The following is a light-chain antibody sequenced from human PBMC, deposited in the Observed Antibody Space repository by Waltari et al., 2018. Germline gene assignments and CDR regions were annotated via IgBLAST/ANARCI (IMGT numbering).Light chain of an antibody. J-gene: IGLJ2*01. CDR2: LNSDGSH. V-gene: IGLV4-69*01. CDR1: SGHNSYA. Sequence: QLVLTQSPSASASLGASVKLTCTLSSGHNSYAIACHQQQPEKGPRYLMKLNSDGSHNKGDGIPDRFSGSSSGAERYLTISSLQSEDEADYYCQTWDAGIVLFGGGTKLTVL. CDR3: QTWDAGIVL.